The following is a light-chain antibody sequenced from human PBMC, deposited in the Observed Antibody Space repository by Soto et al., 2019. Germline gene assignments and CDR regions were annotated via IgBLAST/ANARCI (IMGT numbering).Light chain of an antibody. CDR2: KAS. CDR1: QSINNW. J-gene: IGKJ1*01. Sequence: DIQMTQSPTTLSASVGDRVTITCRASQSINNWLAWYQQKPGKAPKVLIYKASNLQSGVPSRFSGSGSGTDFTLTISSLQSDDFATYYCQQCYSYPPTFGQGTTVDIK. CDR3: QQCYSYPPT. V-gene: IGKV1-5*03.